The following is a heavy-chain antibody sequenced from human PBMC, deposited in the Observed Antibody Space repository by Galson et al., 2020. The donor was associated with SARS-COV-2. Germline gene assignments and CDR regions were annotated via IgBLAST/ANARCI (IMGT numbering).Heavy chain of an antibody. Sequence: ASVKVSCKASGYTFSTSGISWVRQAPGQGLEWMGWISAYNGDTNYAQKFQGRVSMTTDTSTSTAYMDVRSLTSDDTAVYYCAREGGYLGYLDYWGRGTLVTVSS. V-gene: IGHV1-18*01. J-gene: IGHJ4*02. CDR3: AREGGYLGYLDY. D-gene: IGHD5-12*01. CDR1: GYTFSTSG. CDR2: ISAYNGDT.